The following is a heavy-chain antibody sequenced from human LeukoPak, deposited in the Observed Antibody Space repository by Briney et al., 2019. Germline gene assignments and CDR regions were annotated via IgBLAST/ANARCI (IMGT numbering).Heavy chain of an antibody. V-gene: IGHV4-39*01. Sequence: PSETLSLTCSVSGDSISTSSYYWGWIRQPPGKGLEWIGTIYYSGSTYYNPSLTSRVTISVDTSKNQFSLQLNSVTPEDTAVYYCARSRVFWNDEGGVFDYWGQGTLVTVSS. CDR2: IYYSGST. J-gene: IGHJ4*02. CDR3: ARSRVFWNDEGGVFDY. CDR1: GDSISTSSYY. D-gene: IGHD1-1*01.